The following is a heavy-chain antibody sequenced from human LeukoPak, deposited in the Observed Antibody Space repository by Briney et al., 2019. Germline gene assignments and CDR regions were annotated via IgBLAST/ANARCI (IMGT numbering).Heavy chain of an antibody. CDR2: IIPILGIA. V-gene: IGHV1-69*04. J-gene: IGHJ6*02. Sequence: SVKVSCKASGGTFSSYAISWVRQAPGQGLEWMGRIIPILGIANYAQKFQGRVTITADKSTSTAYMELSSLRSEDTAVYYCARGSTYYYGSGSYGMDVWGQGTTVTVSS. CDR1: GGTFSSYA. CDR3: ARGSTYYYGSGSYGMDV. D-gene: IGHD3-10*01.